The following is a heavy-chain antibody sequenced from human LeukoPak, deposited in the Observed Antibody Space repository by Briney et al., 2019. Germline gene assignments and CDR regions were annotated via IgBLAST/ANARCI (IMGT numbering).Heavy chain of an antibody. CDR3: ASYTHDYGDPGRYYFDY. Sequence: KPSETLSLTCAVYGGSFSGYYWSWIRQPPGKGLEWIGEINHSGSTNYNPSLKSRVTISVDTSKNQFSLKLSSVTAADTAVYYCASYTHDYGDPGRYYFDYWGQGTLVTVSS. CDR1: GGSFSGYY. V-gene: IGHV4-34*01. J-gene: IGHJ4*02. D-gene: IGHD4-17*01. CDR2: INHSGST.